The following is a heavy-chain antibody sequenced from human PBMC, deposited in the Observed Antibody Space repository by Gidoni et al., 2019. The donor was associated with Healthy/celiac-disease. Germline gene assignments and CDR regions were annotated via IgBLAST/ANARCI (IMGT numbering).Heavy chain of an antibody. D-gene: IGHD6-19*01. Sequence: EVQLVESGGGLVQPGGSLRLSCAASGFTFSSYAMSWVRQAPGKGLEWVSAISGSGGSTYYADSVKGRFTISRDNSKNTLYLQMNSLRAEDTAVYYCAKDLAVAGSMWGYYFDYWGQGTLVTVSS. CDR2: ISGSGGST. CDR1: GFTFSSYA. V-gene: IGHV3-23*04. J-gene: IGHJ4*02. CDR3: AKDLAVAGSMWGYYFDY.